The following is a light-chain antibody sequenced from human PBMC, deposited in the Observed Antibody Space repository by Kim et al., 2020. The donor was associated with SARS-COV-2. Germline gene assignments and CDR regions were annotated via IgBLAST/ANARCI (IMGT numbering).Light chain of an antibody. Sequence: DIQMTQSPSTLSASVGDRVTITCRASQSISSWLAWYHQKPGKAPKLLIYKASSLQSGVPSRFSGSGSETEFTLTVSSLQPDDFATYYCQQYNSYPWTFGQGTKVDIK. V-gene: IGKV1-5*03. CDR3: QQYNSYPWT. CDR1: QSISSW. CDR2: KAS. J-gene: IGKJ1*01.